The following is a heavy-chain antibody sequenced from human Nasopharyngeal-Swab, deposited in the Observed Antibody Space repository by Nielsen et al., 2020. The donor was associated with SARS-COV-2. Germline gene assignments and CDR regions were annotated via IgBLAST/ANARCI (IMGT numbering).Heavy chain of an antibody. J-gene: IGHJ6*03. V-gene: IGHV1-69*04. D-gene: IGHD5-18*01. CDR1: GGTFSNYA. CDR3: ARDTPEDTTLVTAYYYYMDV. CDR2: TIPILGLA. Sequence: PVKVSCKASGGTFSNYAISWVRQAPGQGLEWMGRTIPILGLANYAQKFLGRVTITADKSTNTAYMELSSLRSEDTAVYYCARDTPEDTTLVTAYYYYMDVWGKGTTVTVSS.